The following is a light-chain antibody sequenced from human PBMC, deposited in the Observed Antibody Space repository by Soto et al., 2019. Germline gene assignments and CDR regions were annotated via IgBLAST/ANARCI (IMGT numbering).Light chain of an antibody. Sequence: QSALPQPASVSGAPGPWISISCTGTSSDVGGYNYVYWYQQHPGKAPKLMIYDVSNRPSGVSNRFSGSKSGNTASLTTSGLQAEDEADYYCSSYTSSSTVVFGGGTTLTVL. J-gene: IGLJ2*01. CDR1: SSDVGGYNY. CDR2: DVS. V-gene: IGLV2-14*01. CDR3: SSYTSSSTVV.